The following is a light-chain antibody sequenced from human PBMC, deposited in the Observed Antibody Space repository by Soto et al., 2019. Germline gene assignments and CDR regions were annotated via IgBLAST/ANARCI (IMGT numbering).Light chain of an antibody. CDR2: GAS. CDR3: QQYNNWPLT. CDR1: QSVSSN. Sequence: IVMTQSPATLSVSPGERATLSCRASQSVSSNLAWYQQKPGQAPRLLIYGASTRATGIPARFSGSGSGTEFTLTISSMQSEDFAVYYCQQYNNWPLTFGGWTKVDIK. J-gene: IGKJ4*01. V-gene: IGKV3-15*01.